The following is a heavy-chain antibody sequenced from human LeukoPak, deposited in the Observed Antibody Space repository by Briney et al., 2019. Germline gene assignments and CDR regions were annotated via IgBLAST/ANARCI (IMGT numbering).Heavy chain of an antibody. D-gene: IGHD3-10*01. CDR1: GGSIRSGSYY. Sequence: SQTLSLTCTVSGGSIRSGSYYWSWIRQAAGKGLEWIGRVYTSGSTNYNPSLESRVTISVDTSKNQFSLNLSSVTAADTAVYDCAGGVTIVRGTSKHFDYWGQGTLVTVSS. CDR3: AGGVTIVRGTSKHFDY. V-gene: IGHV4-61*02. CDR2: VYTSGST. J-gene: IGHJ4*02.